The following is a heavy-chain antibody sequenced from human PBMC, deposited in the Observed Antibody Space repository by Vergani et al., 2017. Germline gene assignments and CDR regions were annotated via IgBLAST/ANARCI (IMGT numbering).Heavy chain of an antibody. CDR3: AKLTLYYCSGGSCYVDY. J-gene: IGHJ4*02. D-gene: IGHD2-15*01. CDR1: GFTFSSYA. Sequence: QVQLVESGGGVVQPGRSLRLSCAASGFTFSSYAMHWVRQAPGKGLEWVAVISYDGSNKYYADSVKGRFTISRDNSKNTLYLQVNSLRAEDTAVYYCAKLTLYYCSGGSCYVDYWGQGTLVTVSS. V-gene: IGHV3-30-3*02. CDR2: ISYDGSNK.